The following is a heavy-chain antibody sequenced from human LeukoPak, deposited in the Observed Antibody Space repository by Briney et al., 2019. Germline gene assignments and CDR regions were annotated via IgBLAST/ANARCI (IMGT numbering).Heavy chain of an antibody. D-gene: IGHD2-15*01. V-gene: IGHV3-33*01. CDR1: GFTFSTYG. Sequence: GSLRLSCAASGFTFSTYGMHWIRQAPGKGLEWVAVIWADESNHFYVDSVKGRFTVSRDISRNTLYLQLNSLRAEDTAVYYCARGGYYFDYWGQGTLVTVSS. CDR2: IWADESNH. CDR3: ARGGYYFDY. J-gene: IGHJ4*02.